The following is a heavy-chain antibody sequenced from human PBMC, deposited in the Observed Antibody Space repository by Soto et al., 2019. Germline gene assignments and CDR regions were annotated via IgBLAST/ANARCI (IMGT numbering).Heavy chain of an antibody. Sequence: QVQLAESGGGLVKSGGSLTLSCSTSGFFFTDYFMSWIRQAPGKGLEWVSYISPSGDVTHYADSVKGRFTISRDNTKNSLFLQMSSRRDDETAVYYCARQLERRVGAASHWGQGTRVSVSS. CDR3: ARQLERRVGAASH. V-gene: IGHV3-11*01. CDR2: ISPSGDVT. D-gene: IGHD1-26*01. CDR1: GFFFTDYF. J-gene: IGHJ4*02.